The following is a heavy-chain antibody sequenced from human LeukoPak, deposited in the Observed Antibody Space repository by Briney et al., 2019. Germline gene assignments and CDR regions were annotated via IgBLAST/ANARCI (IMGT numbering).Heavy chain of an antibody. J-gene: IGHJ4*02. D-gene: IGHD3-9*01. CDR1: GFTFSSYE. CDR2: ISSSGSTI. CDR3: ANLAWLLDY. V-gene: IGHV3-48*03. Sequence: GGSLRLSCAAPGFTFSSYEMNWVRQAPGKGLEWVSYISSSGSTIYYADSVKGRFTISRDNAKNSLYLQMNSLRAEDTAVYYCANLAWLLDYWCQGTLVIVSS.